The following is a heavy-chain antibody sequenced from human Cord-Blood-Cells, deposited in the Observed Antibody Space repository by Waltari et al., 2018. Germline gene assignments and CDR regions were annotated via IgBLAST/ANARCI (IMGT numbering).Heavy chain of an antibody. CDR2: RSYDGSNK. CDR3: AKDPTYTIFGVVIKAFDI. CDR1: GFTFSSYG. V-gene: IGHV3-30*18. D-gene: IGHD3-3*01. J-gene: IGHJ3*02. Sequence: QVQLVESGGGVVQPGRSLRLSCAASGFTFSSYGMHWVRQAPGKGLGWVAVRSYDGSNKDYADSVKGRFTISRDNSKNTLYLQMNSLRAEDTAVYYCAKDPTYTIFGVVIKAFDIWGQGTMVTVSS.